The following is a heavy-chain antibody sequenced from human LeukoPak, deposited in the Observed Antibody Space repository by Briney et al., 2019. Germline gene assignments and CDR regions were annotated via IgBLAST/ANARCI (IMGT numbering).Heavy chain of an antibody. V-gene: IGHV1-2*02. Sequence: ASVKVSCKASGYTFTGYYVHWVRQAPGQGLEWMGWINPDSGGPNYAQKFQGRVTLTRDTSISTAYMELSRLRSDDTAMYYCARDKIRYCSSTSCPVYYMDVWGKGTTVTVSS. J-gene: IGHJ6*03. CDR3: ARDKIRYCSSTSCPVYYMDV. CDR1: GYTFTGYY. CDR2: INPDSGGP. D-gene: IGHD2-2*01.